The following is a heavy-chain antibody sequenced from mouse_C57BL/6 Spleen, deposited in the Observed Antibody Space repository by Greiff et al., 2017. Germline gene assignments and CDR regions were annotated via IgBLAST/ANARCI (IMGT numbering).Heavy chain of an antibody. V-gene: IGHV1-69*01. CDR3: ARGGEPPIRAMDY. CDR1: GYTFTSYW. CDR2: IDPSDSYT. J-gene: IGHJ4*01. Sequence: VQLQQPGAELVMPGASVKLSCKASGYTFTSYWMHWVKQRPGQGLEWIGEIDPSDSYTNYNQKFKGKSTLTVDKSSSTAYMQLSSLTSEDSAVYYCARGGEPPIRAMDYWGQGTSVTVSS.